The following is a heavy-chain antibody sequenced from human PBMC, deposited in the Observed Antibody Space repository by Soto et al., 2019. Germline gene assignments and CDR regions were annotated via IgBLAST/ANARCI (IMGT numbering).Heavy chain of an antibody. V-gene: IGHV4-61*01. Sequence: SETLSLTCPVSGGSVSDKTYYWSWIRQPPGKRLEWIGYVYYSGTTNYNPSLKSRVTISVDLSKNRFSLRLSSVTTADTALYYCARTTAVPNTLRSRYFFDYWGQGTLVTVSS. D-gene: IGHD4-17*01. CDR3: ARTTAVPNTLRSRYFFDY. CDR1: GGSVSDKTYY. CDR2: VYYSGTT. J-gene: IGHJ4*02.